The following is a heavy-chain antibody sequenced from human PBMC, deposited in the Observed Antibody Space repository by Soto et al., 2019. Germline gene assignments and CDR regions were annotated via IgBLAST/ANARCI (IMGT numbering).Heavy chain of an antibody. CDR3: ARGGGVTLDY. D-gene: IGHD3-16*01. J-gene: IGHJ4*02. CDR2: IYPGDSDT. V-gene: IGHV5-51*01. CDR1: GYSFSTYW. Sequence: PVESLKISCQGSGYSFSTYWVAWVRQMPGGGLEWRGIIYPGDSDTKYSPSFQGQVTISADKSVRTAYLQWSSLKASDTAMYYCARGGGVTLDYWGQGTLVTVSS.